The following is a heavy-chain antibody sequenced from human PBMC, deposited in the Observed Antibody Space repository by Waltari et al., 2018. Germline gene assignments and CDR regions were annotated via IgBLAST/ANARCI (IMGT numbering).Heavy chain of an antibody. CDR2: IYPGDSGT. CDR3: ARRGRGEEGRWFDP. CDR1: GYTFSSQW. D-gene: IGHD2-15*01. V-gene: IGHV5-51*01. J-gene: IGHJ5*02. Sequence: EVQLEQSGAEVKEPGESLKISCKGSGYTFSSQWIAWVRQMPGQGLEWMGIIYPGDSGTRYSPSFQGQVTISADKSISTAYLQWRSLKASVTGIYYCARRGRGEEGRWFDPWGQGTMVTVSS.